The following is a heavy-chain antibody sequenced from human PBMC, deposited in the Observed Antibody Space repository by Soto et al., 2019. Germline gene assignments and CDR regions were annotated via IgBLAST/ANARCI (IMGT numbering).Heavy chain of an antibody. V-gene: IGHV1-18*01. CDR2: ISAYSGNT. Sequence: QVQLVQSGGEVKKRGASVKVSCKTSGYSFATYGISWVRQAPGQGLEWMGWISAYSGNTNYAQKLQDRVTMTTDTSTSTAYMELRSLRSDDTAVYYCAREGPAPYYYYGMDVWGQGSTVTLSS. J-gene: IGHJ6*02. CDR3: AREGPAPYYYYGMDV. CDR1: GYSFATYG.